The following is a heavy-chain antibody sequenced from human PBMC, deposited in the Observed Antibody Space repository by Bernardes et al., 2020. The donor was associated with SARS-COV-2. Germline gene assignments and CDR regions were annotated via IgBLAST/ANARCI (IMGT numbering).Heavy chain of an antibody. CDR1: NGSMTSSY. CDR3: ARGDFYYMDV. Sequence: TLSLTCTVSNGSMTSSYWNWVRQAPGKGLEWLGHIYSTGSTTYNPSLQRRLTMSIDTSTNHVFLSLNSVTAADTAVYYCARGDFYYMDVWGQGTTVTVSS. CDR2: IYSTGST. J-gene: IGHJ6*03. V-gene: IGHV4-59*01.